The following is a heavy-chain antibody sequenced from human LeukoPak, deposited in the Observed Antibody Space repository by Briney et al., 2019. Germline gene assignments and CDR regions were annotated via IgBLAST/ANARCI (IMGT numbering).Heavy chain of an antibody. CDR1: GGSISSRGHY. CDR3: ARGSAGLEDY. CDR2: INYSGFT. D-gene: IGHD2-15*01. J-gene: IGHJ4*02. Sequence: SETLSFTCTVSGGSISSRGHYWGWIRQPPGKRLEWIGSINYSGFTYYNPSLQGRTTIFVDTSKNLFSLKLTSVTAGDTAVYYCARGSAGLEDYWGQGTLVTVSS. V-gene: IGHV4-39*07.